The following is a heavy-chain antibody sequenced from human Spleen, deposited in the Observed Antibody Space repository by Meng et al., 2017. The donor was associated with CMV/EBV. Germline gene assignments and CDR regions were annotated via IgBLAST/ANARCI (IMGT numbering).Heavy chain of an antibody. J-gene: IGHJ4*02. CDR2: IRGSGTST. V-gene: IGHV3-23*01. D-gene: IGHD4-23*01. CDR3: AKDRMVVTPYYFDF. Sequence: ASGFSFNNFGMGWGRQAPGKGLEWVSSIRGSGTSTYYADSVKGRFTISRDNSKNTVFLQMNSLRVEDTAVYYCAKDRMVVTPYYFDFWGQGALVTVSS. CDR1: GFSFNNFG.